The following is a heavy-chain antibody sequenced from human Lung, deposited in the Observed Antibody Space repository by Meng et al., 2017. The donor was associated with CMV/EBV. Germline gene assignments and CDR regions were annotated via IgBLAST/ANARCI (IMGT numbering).Heavy chain of an antibody. CDR2: IYNSGST. CDR1: GGSISSSNW. Sequence: SXTXSLXCAVSGGSISSSNWWSWVRQPPGKGLEWIGEIYNSGSTNYNPSLKSRVTISVDKSKNQFSLKLSSVTAADTAVYYCASNAETIFSTLTFDYWGQGTLVTVSS. V-gene: IGHV4-4*02. D-gene: IGHD3-3*01. CDR3: ASNAETIFSTLTFDY. J-gene: IGHJ4*02.